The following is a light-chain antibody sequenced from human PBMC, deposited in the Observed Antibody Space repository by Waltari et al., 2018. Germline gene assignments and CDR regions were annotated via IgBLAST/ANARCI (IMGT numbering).Light chain of an antibody. CDR3: QQSYSTPRT. V-gene: IGKV1-5*01. J-gene: IGKJ2*01. Sequence: DIQMTQSPSTLSASVGDRVIITCRASPGLRSWLAWYQQKPGKVPKLLIYDASSLESGVPSRFSGSGYGTEFTLTINSLQPDDFATYYCQQSYSTPRTFGQGTKLEIK. CDR2: DAS. CDR1: PGLRSW.